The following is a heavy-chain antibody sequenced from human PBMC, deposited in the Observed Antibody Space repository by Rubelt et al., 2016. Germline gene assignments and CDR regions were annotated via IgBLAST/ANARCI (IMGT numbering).Heavy chain of an antibody. J-gene: IGHJ5*02. D-gene: IGHD6-13*01. CDR3: ARDSAAGTGWFDP. CDR2: ISSSSSTI. Sequence: GKGLEWVSYISSSSSTIYYADSVKGRFTISRDNAKNSLYLQMNSLRAEDTAVYYCARDSAAGTGWFDPWGQGTLVTVSS. V-gene: IGHV3-48*04.